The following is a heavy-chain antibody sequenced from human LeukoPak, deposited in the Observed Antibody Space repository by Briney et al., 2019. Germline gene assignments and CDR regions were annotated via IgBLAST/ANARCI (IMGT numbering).Heavy chain of an antibody. CDR3: ARHDSSSWYSVDY. CDR1: GYSFTSYW. V-gene: IGHV5-10-1*01. D-gene: IGHD6-13*01. CDR2: IDPSDSYT. J-gene: IGHJ4*02. Sequence: GESLRISCKGSGYSFTSYWISWVRQMPGKGLEWMGRIDPSDSYTNYSPSFQGHVTISADKPISTAYLQWSSLKASDTAMYYCARHDSSSWYSVDYWGQGTLVTVSS.